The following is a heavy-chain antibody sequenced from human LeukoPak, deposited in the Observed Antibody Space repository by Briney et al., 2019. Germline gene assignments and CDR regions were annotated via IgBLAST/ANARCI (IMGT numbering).Heavy chain of an antibody. CDR3: ASDSAWNLHGGYLDH. V-gene: IGHV3-30*04. D-gene: IGHD1-1*01. CDR1: GFSFYNLA. CDR2: ISHDGNSR. Sequence: PGGSPRLSCATSGFSFYNLAFHWVRQAPGKGLEWVSLISHDGNSRKYADSVKGRFIVSRDNSKNTLYLQMNSLRSEDTAVYYCASDSAWNLHGGYLDHWGQGTLVSVSS. J-gene: IGHJ4*02.